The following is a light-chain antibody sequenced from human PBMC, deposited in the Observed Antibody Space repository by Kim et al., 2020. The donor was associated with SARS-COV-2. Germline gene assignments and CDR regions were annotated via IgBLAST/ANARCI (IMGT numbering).Light chain of an antibody. J-gene: IGLJ2*01. CDR1: KLDDKY. Sequence: SPGHTASITCSGDKLDDKYVGWYQQKPGQSPVLVIYHDSKRPSGIPERFSGSNSGNTATLTISGTQAMDEADYYCQAWDSITGVVFGGGTQLTVL. CDR3: QAWDSITGVV. V-gene: IGLV3-1*01. CDR2: HDS.